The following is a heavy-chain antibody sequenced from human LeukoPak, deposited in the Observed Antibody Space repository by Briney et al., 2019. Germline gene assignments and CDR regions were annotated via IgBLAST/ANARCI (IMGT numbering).Heavy chain of an antibody. CDR2: IYYSGST. CDR1: GGSISSYY. CDR3: TRDRSGWYADY. J-gene: IGHJ4*02. Sequence: SETLSLTCTVSGGSISSYYWSWIRQPPGKGLEWIGYIYYSGSTNYNPSLKSRVTISMDTSKSQFSLRLSSVTAADTAVYYCTRDRSGWYADYWGQGTLVTVSS. D-gene: IGHD6-19*01. V-gene: IGHV4-59*01.